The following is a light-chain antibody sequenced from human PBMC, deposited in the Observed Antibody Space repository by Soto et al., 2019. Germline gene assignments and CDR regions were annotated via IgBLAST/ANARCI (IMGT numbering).Light chain of an antibody. CDR1: QSVSSH. Sequence: EIMLTQSPATLSVSPGERATLSCRASQSVSSHLAWYQQKPGQPPRLLIYDASTRATGIPARFSGSGSGSEFTLTISSLLSEDIATYYCQQYNKWPLTFGGGTKVEIK. J-gene: IGKJ4*01. CDR2: DAS. V-gene: IGKV3-15*01. CDR3: QQYNKWPLT.